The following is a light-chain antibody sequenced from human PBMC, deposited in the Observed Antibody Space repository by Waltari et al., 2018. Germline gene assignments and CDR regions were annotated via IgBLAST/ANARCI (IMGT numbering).Light chain of an antibody. Sequence: EIVLTQSPATLSLSPRERATLSCRASQSVRSYLAWYQQKPGQAPRLLIYDASNRATGIPARFSGSGSGTDFTLTISSLEPEDFAVYYCQQRSNWPYTFGQGTKLEIK. CDR3: QQRSNWPYT. CDR2: DAS. J-gene: IGKJ2*01. CDR1: QSVRSY. V-gene: IGKV3-11*01.